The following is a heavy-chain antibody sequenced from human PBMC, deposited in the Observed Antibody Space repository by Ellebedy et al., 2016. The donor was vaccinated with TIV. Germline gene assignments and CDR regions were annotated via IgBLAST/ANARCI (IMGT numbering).Heavy chain of an antibody. CDR3: AKEGYDIMTGEQFHGMDV. Sequence: GGSLRLSCAASGFILGSFDMHWVRQAPGKGLEWLAFISYDGNNKYIADSVKGRLTISRDNSMNALYLQMDSLRAEDTAVYYCAKEGYDIMTGEQFHGMDVWGQGTTVTVSS. V-gene: IGHV3-30*18. CDR2: ISYDGNNK. CDR1: GFILGSFD. J-gene: IGHJ6*02. D-gene: IGHD3-9*01.